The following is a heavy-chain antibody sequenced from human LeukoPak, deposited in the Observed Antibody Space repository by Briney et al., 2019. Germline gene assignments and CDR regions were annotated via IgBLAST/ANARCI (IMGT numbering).Heavy chain of an antibody. CDR1: GGSISSGGYY. CDR2: IYHSGST. J-gene: IGHJ4*02. CDR3: ARYIRTPPYYFDY. Sequence: SETLSLTCTVSGGSISSGGYYWSWIRQPPGKGLEWIGYIYHSGSTYYNPSLKSRVTISVNRSKKQFSLKLSSVTAADTAVYYCARYIRTPPYYFDYWGQGTLVTVSS. D-gene: IGHD1-14*01. V-gene: IGHV4-30-2*01.